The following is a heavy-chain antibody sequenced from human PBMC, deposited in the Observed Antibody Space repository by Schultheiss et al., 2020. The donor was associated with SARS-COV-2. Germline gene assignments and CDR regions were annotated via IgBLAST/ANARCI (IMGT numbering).Heavy chain of an antibody. CDR1: GGSISSYY. CDR3: ARQGASGLIHFQH. Sequence: SETLSLTCTVSGGSISSYYWSWIRQPPGKGLEWIGEINHSGSTNYNPSLKSRVTISVDTSKNQFSLKLSSVTAADTAVYYCARQGASGLIHFQHWGQGTLVTVSS. V-gene: IGHV4-34*01. J-gene: IGHJ1*01. D-gene: IGHD3-3*01. CDR2: INHSGST.